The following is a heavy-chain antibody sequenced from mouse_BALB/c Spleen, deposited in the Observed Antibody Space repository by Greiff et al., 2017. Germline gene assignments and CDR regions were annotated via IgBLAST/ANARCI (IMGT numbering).Heavy chain of an antibody. Sequence: EVHLVESGGGLVKPGGSLKLSCAASGFTFSSYAMSWVRQTPEKRLEWVASISSGGSTYYPDSVKGRFTISRDNARNILYLQMSSLRSEDTAMYYCATYYGNFDWYFDVWGAGTTVTVSS. CDR1: GFTFSSYA. J-gene: IGHJ1*01. D-gene: IGHD2-10*01. V-gene: IGHV5-6-5*01. CDR2: ISSGGST. CDR3: ATYYGNFDWYFDV.